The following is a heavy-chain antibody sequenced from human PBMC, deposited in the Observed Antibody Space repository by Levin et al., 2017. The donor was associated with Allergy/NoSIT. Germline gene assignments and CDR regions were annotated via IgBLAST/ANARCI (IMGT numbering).Heavy chain of an antibody. CDR1: GGTFSSYA. CDR2: IIPIFGTA. J-gene: IGHJ6*02. D-gene: IGHD4-23*01. Sequence: PRASVKVSCKASGGTFSSYAISWVRQAPGQGLEWMGGIIPIFGTANYAQKFQGRVTITADESTSTAYMELSSLRSEDTAVYYCARDDYGGNPGRYYYYGMDVWGQGTTVTVSS. CDR3: ARDDYGGNPGRYYYYGMDV. V-gene: IGHV1-69*13.